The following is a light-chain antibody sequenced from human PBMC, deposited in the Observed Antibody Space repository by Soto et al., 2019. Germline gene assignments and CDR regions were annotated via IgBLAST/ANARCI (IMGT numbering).Light chain of an antibody. Sequence: EIVMTQSPATLSVSTGGRATLSCRASQNIGNKLAWYQHKPGQAPRVLIYDTSTRAAGIPARFSGTGSETDFTLTISSLEPEDFALYYCQQYYSWPTFGPGTKVDIK. J-gene: IGKJ3*01. CDR3: QQYYSWPT. V-gene: IGKV3-15*01. CDR1: QNIGNK. CDR2: DTS.